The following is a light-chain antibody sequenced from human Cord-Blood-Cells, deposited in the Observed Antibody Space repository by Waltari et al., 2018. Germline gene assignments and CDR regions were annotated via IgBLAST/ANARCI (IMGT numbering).Light chain of an antibody. CDR1: SSNLGAGSD. V-gene: IGLV1-40*01. Sequence: QSVLTQPPSVSGAPGPRVTNSCTGCSSNLGAGSDLHWYQQLPGTAPKHHIQGNSKRRSEVPDRFSGSKAGTSASRVIIGLQAEDEADYYCQSYDRSLSGWVFGGGTKLTV. CDR3: QSYDRSLSGWV. CDR2: GNS. J-gene: IGLJ3*02.